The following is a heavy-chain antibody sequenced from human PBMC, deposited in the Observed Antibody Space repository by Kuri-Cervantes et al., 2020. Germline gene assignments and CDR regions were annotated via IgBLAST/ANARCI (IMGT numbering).Heavy chain of an antibody. CDR3: ARPLGYCSSTSCSWGWFDP. CDR1: GGSFSGYY. D-gene: IGHD2-2*01. CDR2: IYHSGST. Sequence: GSLRLSCAVYGGSFSGYYWSWIRQPPGKGLEWIGEIYHSGSTYYNPSLKSRVTISVDRSKNQFSLKLSSVTAADTAVYYCARPLGYCSSTSCSWGWFDPWGQGTLVTVSS. V-gene: IGHV4-34*01. J-gene: IGHJ5*02.